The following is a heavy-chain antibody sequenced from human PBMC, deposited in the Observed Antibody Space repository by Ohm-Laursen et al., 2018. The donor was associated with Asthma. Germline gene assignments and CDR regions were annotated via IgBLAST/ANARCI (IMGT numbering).Heavy chain of an antibody. J-gene: IGHJ4*02. Sequence: TLSLTCTVSGGSISSGGYYWSWIRQHPGKGLEWIGYIYYSGSTYYNPSLKSRVTISVDTSKNQFSLKLSSVTAADTAVYYRARQDTVVTGFFDYWGQGTLVTVSS. V-gene: IGHV4-31*03. CDR2: IYYSGST. CDR3: ARQDTVVTGFFDY. CDR1: GGSISSGGYY. D-gene: IGHD4-23*01.